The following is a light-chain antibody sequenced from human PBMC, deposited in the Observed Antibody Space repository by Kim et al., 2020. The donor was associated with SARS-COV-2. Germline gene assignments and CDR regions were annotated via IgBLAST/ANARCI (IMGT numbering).Light chain of an antibody. Sequence: DIQMTQSPSSLSASVGDRVTNTCRASQDISNYLAWFQLKPGKAPKLLIYAASALQPGVPSRFSGSGSGTDFTLTVSSLQPEDVATYYCQKCDSAPWTFGQGTKVDIK. CDR2: AAS. CDR3: QKCDSAPWT. V-gene: IGKV1-27*01. CDR1: QDISNY. J-gene: IGKJ1*01.